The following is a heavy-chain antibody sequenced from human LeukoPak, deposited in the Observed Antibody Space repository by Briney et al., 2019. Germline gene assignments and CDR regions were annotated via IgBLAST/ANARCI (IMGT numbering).Heavy chain of an antibody. Sequence: SVKVSCKASGGTFSSYAISWVRRAPGQGLEWIGGIILIFGTANYAQKFQGRVTITADESTSTAYMELSSLRSEDTAVYYCARAAIVVVPAASYYFDYWGQGTLVTVSS. CDR2: IILIFGTA. CDR1: GGTFSSYA. V-gene: IGHV1-69*01. D-gene: IGHD2-2*01. CDR3: ARAAIVVVPAASYYFDY. J-gene: IGHJ4*02.